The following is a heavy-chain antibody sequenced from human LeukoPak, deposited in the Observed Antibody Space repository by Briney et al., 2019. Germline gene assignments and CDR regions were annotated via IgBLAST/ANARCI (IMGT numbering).Heavy chain of an antibody. CDR2: IYYTGST. D-gene: IGHD3-22*01. CDR3: ARIHYDSSGLWGRIDY. V-gene: IGHV4-59*12. J-gene: IGHJ4*02. CDR1: NGSISSYY. Sequence: SETLSLTCTVSNGSISSYYWSWIRLPPGKGLEWIGYIYYTGSTNYNPSLKSRVTISVDTSKNQFSLKLSSVTAADTAVYYCARIHYDSSGLWGRIDYWGQGTLVTVSS.